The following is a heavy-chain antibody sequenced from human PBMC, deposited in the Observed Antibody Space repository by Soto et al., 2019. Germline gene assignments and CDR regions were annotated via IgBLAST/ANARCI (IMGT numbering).Heavy chain of an antibody. Sequence: SETLSLTCTVSGGSISSGDYYWSWIRQPPGKGLEWIGYIYYSGSTYYNPSLKSRVTISVDTSKNQFSLKLSSVTAADTAVYYCARESEDYGGLTEGLDYWGQGTLVTVSS. J-gene: IGHJ4*02. CDR3: ARESEDYGGLTEGLDY. D-gene: IGHD4-17*01. CDR2: IYYSGST. CDR1: GGSISSGDYY. V-gene: IGHV4-30-4*01.